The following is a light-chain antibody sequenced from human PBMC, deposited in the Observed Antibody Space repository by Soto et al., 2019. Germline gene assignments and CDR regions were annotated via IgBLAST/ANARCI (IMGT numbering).Light chain of an antibody. CDR2: GAS. J-gene: IGKJ4*01. V-gene: IGKV3-15*01. CDR3: QQYHNWPRT. CDR1: QSVTSN. Sequence: EIVMTQSPATLSVSPGERATLSCRASQSVTSNLAWYQQKPGQPPRRLIYGASTRATGIQARFSGSGSGTECTLTLSSLQSEDFAVCYCQQYHNWPRTFGGGTKVEIK.